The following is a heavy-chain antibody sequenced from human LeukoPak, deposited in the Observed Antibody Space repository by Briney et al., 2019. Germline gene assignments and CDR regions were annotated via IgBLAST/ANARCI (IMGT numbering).Heavy chain of an antibody. D-gene: IGHD3-3*01. J-gene: IGHJ3*02. CDR1: GYTFTSYD. Sequence: ASVKFSCKASGYTFTSYDINWVRQATGQGLEWMGWMNPNSGNTGYAQKFQGRVTITRNTSISTAYMELSSLRSEDTAVYYCARDRTFDFWSGYAFDIWGQGTMVTVSS. CDR2: MNPNSGNT. V-gene: IGHV1-8*03. CDR3: ARDRTFDFWSGYAFDI.